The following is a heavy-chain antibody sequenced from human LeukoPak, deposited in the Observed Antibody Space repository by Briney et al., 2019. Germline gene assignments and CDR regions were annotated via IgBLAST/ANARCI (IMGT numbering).Heavy chain of an antibody. J-gene: IGHJ5*02. CDR3: ARGGFRYSYGLNWFDP. V-gene: IGHV1-69*05. D-gene: IGHD5-18*01. CDR2: IIPIFGTA. Sequence: GASVKVSCKASGGTFSSYAISWVRQAPGQGLEWMGGIIPIFGTANYAQKFQGRVTITRNTSISTAYMELSSLRSEDTAVYYCARGGFRYSYGLNWFDPWGQGTLVTVSS. CDR1: GGTFSSYA.